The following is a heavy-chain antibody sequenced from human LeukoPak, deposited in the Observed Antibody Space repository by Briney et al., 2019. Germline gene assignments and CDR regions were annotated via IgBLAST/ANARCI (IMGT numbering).Heavy chain of an antibody. V-gene: IGHV4-59*01. CDR3: ARDLFPDFWSGWVMDV. J-gene: IGHJ6*03. Sequence: PSETLSLTCTVSGGSISSYYWSWIRQPPGKGLEWIGYIYYSGSTNYNPSLKSRVTISVDTSKNQFSLKLSSVTAADTAVYYCARDLFPDFWSGWVMDVWGKGTTVTVSS. D-gene: IGHD3-3*01. CDR1: GGSISSYY. CDR2: IYYSGST.